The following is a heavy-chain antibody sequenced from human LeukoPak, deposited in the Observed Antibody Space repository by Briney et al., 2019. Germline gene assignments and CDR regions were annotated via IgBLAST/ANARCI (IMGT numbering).Heavy chain of an antibody. J-gene: IGHJ4*02. Sequence: PGESLKISCKGSGYSFTSYWIGWVRQMPGKGLEWMGIIYPGDSDTRYSPSFQGQVTISADKSISTAYLQWSSLEASDTAMYYCARRPDYMGAHIDYWGQGTLVTVSS. CDR1: GYSFTSYW. CDR3: ARRPDYMGAHIDY. V-gene: IGHV5-51*01. D-gene: IGHD4-11*01. CDR2: IYPGDSDT.